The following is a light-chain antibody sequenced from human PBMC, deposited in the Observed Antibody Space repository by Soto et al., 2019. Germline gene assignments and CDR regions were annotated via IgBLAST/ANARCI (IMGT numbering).Light chain of an antibody. CDR1: QSVGGN. CDR3: HQYSDWPPYT. CDR2: ATS. Sequence: ETVMTQSPVTLSVSPGERATLSCRASQSVGGNVAWYQQKPGQAPRLLLYATSTRATGIPDRFSGSGSRTEFTLTISSLQSEDSAVYFCHQYSDWPPYTFGQGTKLEIK. V-gene: IGKV3-15*01. J-gene: IGKJ2*01.